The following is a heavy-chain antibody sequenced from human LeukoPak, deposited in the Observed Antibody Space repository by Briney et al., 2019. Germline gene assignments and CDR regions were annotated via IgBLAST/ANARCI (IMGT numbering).Heavy chain of an antibody. Sequence: SETLSLTCAVYGGSCSAYYWSWIRQSPGKGLEWIAEINHRGDTNYNPSVKSRVSISVDTSKNQFSLKVTSLTAADTAVYYCARGPTISETGYFDYWGQGTLVTVSS. CDR2: INHRGDT. J-gene: IGHJ4*03. CDR1: GGSCSAYY. CDR3: ARGPTISETGYFDY. D-gene: IGHD1-1*01. V-gene: IGHV4-34*01.